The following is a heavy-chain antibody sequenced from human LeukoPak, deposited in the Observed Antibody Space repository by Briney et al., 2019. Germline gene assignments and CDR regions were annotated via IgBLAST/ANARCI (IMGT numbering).Heavy chain of an antibody. J-gene: IGHJ4*02. CDR2: ISSSSSYI. D-gene: IGHD3-9*01. Sequence: GGSLRLSCAASGFTFSSYSMNWVRRATGKGLEWLSSISSSSSYIYYAESVKGRFTISRDNAKNSLYLQMNSLRAEDTAVHYCARGYYDIFTGFGYWGQGTLVTVSS. CDR1: GFTFSSYS. CDR3: ARGYYDIFTGFGY. V-gene: IGHV3-21*01.